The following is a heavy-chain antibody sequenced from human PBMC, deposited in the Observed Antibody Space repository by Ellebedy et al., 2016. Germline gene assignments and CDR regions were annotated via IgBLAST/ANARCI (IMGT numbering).Heavy chain of an antibody. D-gene: IGHD4-17*01. V-gene: IGHV2-5*01. CDR3: AHRTTVTSVDY. CDR1: GFSVSTTGVV. Sequence: SGPTLVKPTQTLTLTCTCSGFSVSTTGVVVGWVRQPPGKAPEWLAFVYWNDDKRYSPFLRSRLTITRDASNNQVVLTMTNMDPVDTATYYCAHRTTVTSVDYWGRGTLVTVSA. J-gene: IGHJ4*02. CDR2: VYWNDDK.